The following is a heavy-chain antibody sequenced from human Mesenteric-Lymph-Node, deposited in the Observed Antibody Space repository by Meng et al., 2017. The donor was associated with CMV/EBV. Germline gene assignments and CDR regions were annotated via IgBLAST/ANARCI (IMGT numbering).Heavy chain of an antibody. CDR3: ARGGVELATIAYFDY. D-gene: IGHD5-24*01. V-gene: IGHV1-69*10. CDR2: IIPILDMS. CDR1: GGTFSSYA. Sequence: SVKVSCKASGGTFSSYAISWVRQAPGQGLEWMGGIIPILDMSVYAQKFQGRVTITADKSTSTAYMELSSLRSEDTAIYYCARGGVELATIAYFDYWGQGTLVTVSS. J-gene: IGHJ4*02.